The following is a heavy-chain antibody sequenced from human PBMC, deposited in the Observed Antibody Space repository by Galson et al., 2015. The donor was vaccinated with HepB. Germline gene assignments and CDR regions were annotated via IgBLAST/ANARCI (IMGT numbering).Heavy chain of an antibody. V-gene: IGHV1-69*04. CDR1: GGTFSSYA. Sequence: SCKASGGTFSSYAISWVRQAPGQGLEWMGRIIPILGIANYAQKFQGRVTITADKSTSTAYMELSSLRSEDTAVYYCARLSAVAGIFDIWGQGTMVTVSS. D-gene: IGHD6-19*01. J-gene: IGHJ3*02. CDR3: ARLSAVAGIFDI. CDR2: IIPILGIA.